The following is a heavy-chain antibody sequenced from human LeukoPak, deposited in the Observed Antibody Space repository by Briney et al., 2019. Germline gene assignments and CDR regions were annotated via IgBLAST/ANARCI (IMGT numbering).Heavy chain of an antibody. Sequence: SETLSLTCTVSGGSISSYYWSWIRQPPGKGLEWIGYIYYSGSTNYNPSLKGRVTISVDTSKNQFSLKLSSVTAADTAVYYCARLAGSGSYYNPYYFDYWGQGTLVTVSS. CDR3: ARLAGSGSYYNPYYFDY. CDR2: IYYSGST. V-gene: IGHV4-59*08. CDR1: GGSISSYY. D-gene: IGHD3-10*01. J-gene: IGHJ4*02.